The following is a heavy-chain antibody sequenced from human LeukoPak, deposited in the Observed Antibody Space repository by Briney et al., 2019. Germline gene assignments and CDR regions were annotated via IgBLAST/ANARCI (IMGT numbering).Heavy chain of an antibody. CDR2: IWYDGSNK. V-gene: IGHV3-33*01. D-gene: IGHD2-15*01. CDR1: GFTFSSYG. CDR3: ARDIGGCYDY. Sequence: GGSLRLSCAASGFTFSSYGMHWVRQAPGRGLEWVAVIWYDGSNKYYADSVKGRFTISRDNSKNTLYLQMNSLRAEDTAEYYCARDIGGCYDYWGQGTLVTVSS. J-gene: IGHJ4*02.